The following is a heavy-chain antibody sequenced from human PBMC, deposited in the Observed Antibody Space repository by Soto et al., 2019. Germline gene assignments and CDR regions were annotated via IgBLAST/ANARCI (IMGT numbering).Heavy chain of an antibody. D-gene: IGHD3-10*01. Sequence: SETLSLTCTVSGGSIGSGGYSWSWVRQPPGKGLEWIGCIYPTGSTYYNPSLRGRVTLLVDWPNNQFSLRLTSVTAADTAVYYCAREGSFGSGTPGNVDPWGQGTLV. V-gene: IGHV4-30-2*01. CDR2: IYPTGST. CDR3: AREGSFGSGTPGNVDP. CDR1: GGSIGSGGYS. J-gene: IGHJ5*02.